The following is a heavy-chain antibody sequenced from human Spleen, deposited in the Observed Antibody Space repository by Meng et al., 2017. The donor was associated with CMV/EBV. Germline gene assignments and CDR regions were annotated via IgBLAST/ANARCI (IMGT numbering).Heavy chain of an antibody. Sequence: GESLKISCAVSGISFRGYVMNWVRQAPGKGLEWVSSISSSSTYIYYADSVKGRFTISRDNTKNSLYLQMNSLRAEDTALYYCARDGVGWELFSGGSVLRRRNWFDPWGQGTLVTVSS. V-gene: IGHV3-21*04. D-gene: IGHD1-26*01. CDR1: GISFRGYV. J-gene: IGHJ5*02. CDR2: ISSSSTYI. CDR3: ARDGVGWELFSGGSVLRRRNWFDP.